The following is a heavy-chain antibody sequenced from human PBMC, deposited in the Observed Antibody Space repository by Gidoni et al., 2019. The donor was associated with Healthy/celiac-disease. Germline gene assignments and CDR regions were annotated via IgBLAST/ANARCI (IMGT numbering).Heavy chain of an antibody. D-gene: IGHD3-10*01. CDR3: ARAGGYGTFDY. CDR1: GFTFSSYD. Sequence: VQLLESGVCLVQPGGSLSLSCAASGFTFSSYDMHWVRQATGKGLEWVSAIGTAGDTYYPGSVKGRFTISRENAKNALYLQMNSRRAEDTAVYYCARAGGYGTFDYWGQGTLVTVSS. J-gene: IGHJ4*02. CDR2: IGTAGDT. V-gene: IGHV3-13*01.